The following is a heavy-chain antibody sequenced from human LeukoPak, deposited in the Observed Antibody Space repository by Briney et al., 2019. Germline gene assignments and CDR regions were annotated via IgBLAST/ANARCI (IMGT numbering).Heavy chain of an antibody. D-gene: IGHD3-16*01. CDR2: ISPHSHTT. CDR1: GYTFNNYF. V-gene: IGHV1-18*01. J-gene: IGHJ4*02. Sequence: ASVKVSCKASGYTFNNYFISWVRQAPGRGLEWVGWISPHSHTTHYAEKVQGRVTMNTDTSTPTVYMELRTLRSVDKAGYCCARGQSLYYWGQGTPVTVSS. CDR3: ARGQSLYY.